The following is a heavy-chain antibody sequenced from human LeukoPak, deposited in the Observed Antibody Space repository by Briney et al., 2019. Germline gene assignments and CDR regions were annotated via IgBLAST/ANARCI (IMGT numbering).Heavy chain of an antibody. D-gene: IGHD2-15*01. V-gene: IGHV4-34*01. CDR1: GGSFSGYY. CDR2: MNHSGST. J-gene: IGHJ6*02. CDR3: ARAKLPSPDRDYYYYGMDV. Sequence: QSSETLSLTCAVYGGSFSGYYWSWIGQPPGKGLEWIGKMNHSGSTNYNPSLKSRVTISVDTSKNQFSLKLSSVTAADTAVYCCARAKLPSPDRDYYYYGMDVWGQGTTVTVSS.